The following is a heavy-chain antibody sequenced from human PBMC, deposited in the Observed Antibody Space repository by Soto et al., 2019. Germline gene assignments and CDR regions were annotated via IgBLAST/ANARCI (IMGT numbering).Heavy chain of an antibody. CDR3: ARDTYYYDSSGYY. CDR2: ISYDGSNK. CDR1: GFTFSSYG. D-gene: IGHD3-22*01. J-gene: IGHJ4*02. V-gene: IGHV3-30*03. Sequence: PGGSLRLSCAASGFTFSSYGMHWVREAPGKGLEWVAVISYDGSNKYYADSVKGRFAISRDNSKNTLYLQMNSLRAEDTAVYYCARDTYYYDSSGYYWGQGTLDTVSS.